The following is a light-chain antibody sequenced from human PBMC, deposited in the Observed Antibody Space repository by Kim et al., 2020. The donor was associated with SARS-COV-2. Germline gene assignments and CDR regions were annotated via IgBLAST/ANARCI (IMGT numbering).Light chain of an antibody. CDR1: SSNIGSKY. CDR2: RNN. Sequence: QSVLTQPPSASGTPGQRVTISCSGSSSNIGSKYVSWYQQLPGTAPKLLLHRNNQRPSGVPDRFSGSKSGTSASLTISGLRSEDEADYYCAAWDDSLSGHVVFGGGTKVTVL. J-gene: IGLJ2*01. V-gene: IGLV1-47*01. CDR3: AAWDDSLSGHVV.